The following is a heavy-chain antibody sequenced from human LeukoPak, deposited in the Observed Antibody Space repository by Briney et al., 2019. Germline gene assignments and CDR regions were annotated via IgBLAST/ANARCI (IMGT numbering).Heavy chain of an antibody. CDR1: GGSISTYY. D-gene: IGHD3-3*01. CDR3: ARRSGYSYFQH. J-gene: IGHJ1*01. Sequence: SETLSLTCTVSGGSISTYYWNWIRQPPGKGLEWIGYIYHSGGTNYNPSLQSRVTISVDTSKNQFSLKLSSVTAADTAVYYCARRSGYSYFQHWGQGTLVTVSS. V-gene: IGHV4-59*12. CDR2: IYHSGGT.